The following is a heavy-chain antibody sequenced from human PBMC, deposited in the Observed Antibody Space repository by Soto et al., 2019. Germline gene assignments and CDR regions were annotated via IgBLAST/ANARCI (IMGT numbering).Heavy chain of an antibody. D-gene: IGHD1-26*01. CDR2: ISSNGGST. Sequence: GGSLRLSCAASGFTFSSYAMHWVRQAPGKGLEYVSAISSNGGSTYYANSVKGRFTISRDNSKNTLYLQMGSLRAEDMAVYYCARSSGSYFDYWGQGTLVTVSS. J-gene: IGHJ4*02. CDR1: GFTFSSYA. CDR3: ARSSGSYFDY. V-gene: IGHV3-64*01.